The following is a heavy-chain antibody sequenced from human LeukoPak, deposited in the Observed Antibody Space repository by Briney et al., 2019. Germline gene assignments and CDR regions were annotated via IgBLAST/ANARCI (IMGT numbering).Heavy chain of an antibody. D-gene: IGHD6-6*01. V-gene: IGHV4-4*07. Sequence: PSETLSLTCTVSGGSISSYYWSWIRQPAGKGLEWIGRLYTSGSTNYNPSLRTRVTMSVDTSKNHFSLKLTSVTAAGTAVYYCARDVAARQGFDYWGQGTLVTVSS. CDR2: LYTSGST. J-gene: IGHJ4*02. CDR3: ARDVAARQGFDY. CDR1: GGSISSYY.